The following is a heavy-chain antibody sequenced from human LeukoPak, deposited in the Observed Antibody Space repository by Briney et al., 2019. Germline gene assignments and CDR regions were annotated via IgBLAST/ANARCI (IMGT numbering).Heavy chain of an antibody. Sequence: SVKVSCKASGGTFSSYAISWVRQAPGQGLEWMGRIIPIFGTANYAQKFQVRVTITTDESTSAAYMELSSLRSEDTAVYYCASLSPDTAMVTFPYAFDIWGQGTMVTVSS. CDR1: GGTFSSYA. D-gene: IGHD5-18*01. J-gene: IGHJ3*02. CDR3: ASLSPDTAMVTFPYAFDI. CDR2: IIPIFGTA. V-gene: IGHV1-69*05.